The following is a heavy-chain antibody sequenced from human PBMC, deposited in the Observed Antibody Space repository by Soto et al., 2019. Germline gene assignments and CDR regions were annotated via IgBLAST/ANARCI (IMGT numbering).Heavy chain of an antibody. V-gene: IGHV4-31*03. CDR3: ANVDTAMVRGIGY. Sequence: SSETLSLTCTVSGGSISSGGYYWSWIRQHPGKGLEWIGYIYYSGSTYYNPSLKSRVTISVDTSKNQFSLKLSSVTAADTAVYYCANVDTAMVRGIGYWGQGTLVTVSS. CDR1: GGSISSGGYY. D-gene: IGHD5-18*01. J-gene: IGHJ4*02. CDR2: IYYSGST.